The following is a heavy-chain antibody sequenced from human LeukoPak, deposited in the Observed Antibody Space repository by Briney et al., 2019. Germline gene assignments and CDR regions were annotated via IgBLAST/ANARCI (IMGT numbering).Heavy chain of an antibody. Sequence: GASVKVSCRASGYTFTSYYMHWVRQAPGQGLEWMGIINPSGGSTSYAQKFQGRVTITADESTSTAYMELSSLRSEDTAVYYCARVSGYDRGGYYYYYMDVWGKGTTVTVSS. D-gene: IGHD5-12*01. J-gene: IGHJ6*03. V-gene: IGHV1-46*01. CDR1: GYTFTSYY. CDR3: ARVSGYDRGGYYYYYMDV. CDR2: INPSGGST.